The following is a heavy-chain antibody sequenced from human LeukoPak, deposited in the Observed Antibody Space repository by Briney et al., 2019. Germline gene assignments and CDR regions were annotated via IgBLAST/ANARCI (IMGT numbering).Heavy chain of an antibody. CDR1: GGSISSGGYY. D-gene: IGHD7-27*01. J-gene: IGHJ4*02. Sequence: SQTLSLTCTVSGGSISSGGYYWSWIRQPPGKGLEWIGYIYYSGSTNYNPSLKSRVTISVDTSKNQFSLKLSSVTAADTAVYYCARSNWGYEFVWGQGTLVTVSS. CDR2: IYYSGST. CDR3: ARSNWGYEFV. V-gene: IGHV4-61*08.